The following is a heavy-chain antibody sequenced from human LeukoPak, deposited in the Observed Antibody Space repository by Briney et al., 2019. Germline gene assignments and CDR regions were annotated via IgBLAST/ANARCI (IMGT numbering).Heavy chain of an antibody. J-gene: IGHJ4*02. Sequence: SETLSLTCTISGGSLSHFLWSWIRQPPGKGLEWIGYIYYSGSTKYNPSLKSRVAISIDTSKNQFSLKLSSVTAADTAVYYCGRDSLGSGGTYYWGQGTLVTVSS. CDR1: GGSLSHFL. CDR3: GRDSLGSGGTYY. CDR2: IYYSGST. V-gene: IGHV4-59*01. D-gene: IGHD6-19*01.